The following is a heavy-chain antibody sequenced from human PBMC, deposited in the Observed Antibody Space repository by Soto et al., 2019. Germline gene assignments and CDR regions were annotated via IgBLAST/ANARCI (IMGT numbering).Heavy chain of an antibody. CDR1: VGSFSGYY. V-gene: IGHV4-34*01. CDR2: INHGGST. J-gene: IGHJ6*03. CDR3: ARGGGHYSNFDYYYYMDV. D-gene: IGHD4-4*01. Sequence: SDTLSLTCAVYVGSFSGYYWSWLRQPPGKGLEWIGEINHGGSTNYNPSLKSRVTMSVDTSKNQFSLKLSSVTAADTVVYYCARGGGHYSNFDYYYYMDVWDKGTTVT.